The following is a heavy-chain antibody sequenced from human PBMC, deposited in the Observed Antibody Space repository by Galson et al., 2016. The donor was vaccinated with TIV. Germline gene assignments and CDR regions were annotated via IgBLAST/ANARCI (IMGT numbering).Heavy chain of an antibody. D-gene: IGHD2-2*01. V-gene: IGHV1-69*10. CDR3: ARVSGYQLTQNYMDV. Sequence: SVKVSCKASGVTFSSYAISWVRQAPEQGLEWMGWIIRNSGIASYAQKFQGRVTITADASTSTAYMELSSLRSEDTAVYYCARVSGYQLTQNYMDVWGKGTTVTVSS. J-gene: IGHJ6*03. CDR2: IIRNSGIA. CDR1: GVTFSSYA.